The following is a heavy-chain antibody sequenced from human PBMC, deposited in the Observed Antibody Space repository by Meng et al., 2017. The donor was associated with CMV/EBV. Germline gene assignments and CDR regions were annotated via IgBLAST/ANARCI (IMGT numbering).Heavy chain of an antibody. D-gene: IGHD5-12*01. CDR1: GYTFTGYY. V-gene: IGHV1-2*02. CDR3: ARDEGGYSAETRYDY. Sequence: ASVKVSCKASGYTFTGYYMHWVRQAPGQGLEWMGWINPNSGGTNYAQKFQGRVTMTRDTSISTAYMELSRPRSDDTAVYYCARDEGGYSAETRYDYWGQGTLVTVSS. CDR2: INPNSGGT. J-gene: IGHJ4*02.